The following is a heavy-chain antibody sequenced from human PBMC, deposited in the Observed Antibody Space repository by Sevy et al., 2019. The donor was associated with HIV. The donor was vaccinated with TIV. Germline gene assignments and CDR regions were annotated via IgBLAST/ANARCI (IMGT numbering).Heavy chain of an antibody. CDR3: TTDRGFSSSCYDY. Sequence: GGSLRLSCAASGFTFSNAWMSWVRQAPGKGLEWVGHIKSKTDGGTTDYAAPVKGRFTISRDDSKNTLFLQMNSLKTKDTAVYYCTTDRGFSSSCYDYWGQGTLVTVSS. J-gene: IGHJ4*02. CDR1: GFTFSNAW. V-gene: IGHV3-15*01. D-gene: IGHD6-13*01. CDR2: IKSKTDGGTT.